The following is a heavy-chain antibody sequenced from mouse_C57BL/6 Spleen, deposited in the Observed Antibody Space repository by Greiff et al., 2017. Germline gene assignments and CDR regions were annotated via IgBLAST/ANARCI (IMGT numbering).Heavy chain of an antibody. J-gene: IGHJ2*01. V-gene: IGHV1-52*01. CDR3: ASQGDTSLDY. Sequence: QVQLQQPGAELVRPGSSVKLSCKASGYTFTSYWMHWVKQRPIQGLEWIGNIDPSDSETHYNQKFKDKATLTVDKSSSTAYMQLSSLTSEDSAVYYCASQGDTSLDYWGQGTTLTVSS. CDR1: GYTFTSYW. CDR2: IDPSDSET.